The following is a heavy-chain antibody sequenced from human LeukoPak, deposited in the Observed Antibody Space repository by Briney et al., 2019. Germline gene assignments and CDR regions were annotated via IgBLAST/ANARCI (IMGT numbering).Heavy chain of an antibody. CDR2: TYYRSEWYN. CDR3: ARSGGHDAFDI. Sequence: SQTLSLTCAISGDSVSSYSAAWSWIRQSPSRGLEWLGRTYYRSEWYNDYAVSVKSRITINPDTSMNQFSLQLTSVTPEDTAVYYCARSGGHDAFDIWGQGTMVTVSS. D-gene: IGHD4-23*01. CDR1: GDSVSSYSAA. V-gene: IGHV6-1*01. J-gene: IGHJ3*02.